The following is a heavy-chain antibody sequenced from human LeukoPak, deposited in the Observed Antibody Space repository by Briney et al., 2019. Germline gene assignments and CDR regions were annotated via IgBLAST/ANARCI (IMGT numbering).Heavy chain of an antibody. V-gene: IGHV3-13*01. CDR1: GFTFSSFD. J-gene: IGHJ6*03. D-gene: IGHD1-1*01. CDR2: IGTASDT. CDR3: ARGPPRGKYYSMDG. Sequence: EPGGSLRLSCAASGFTFSSFDMRWVRQPTGQGLEWVSTIGTASDTYYPGSVEGRFTLSRDNAKNSLYLQMNSLTAGDTAVYYCARGPPRGKYYSMDGWGKGTTVTVSS.